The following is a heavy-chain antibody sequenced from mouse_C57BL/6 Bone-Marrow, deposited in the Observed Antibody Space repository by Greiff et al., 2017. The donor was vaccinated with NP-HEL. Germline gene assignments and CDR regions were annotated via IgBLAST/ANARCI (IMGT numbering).Heavy chain of an antibody. CDR3: ARRGTTMITTFFDY. D-gene: IGHD2-4*01. V-gene: IGHV1-50*01. CDR2: IDPSDSYT. Sequence: VQLQQPGAELVKPGASVKLSCKASGYTFTSYWMQWVKQRPGQGLEWIGEIDPSDSYTNYNQKFKGKATLTVDTSSSTAYMQLSSRTSEDSAVYYCARRGTTMITTFFDYWGQGTTLTVSS. J-gene: IGHJ2*01. CDR1: GYTFTSYW.